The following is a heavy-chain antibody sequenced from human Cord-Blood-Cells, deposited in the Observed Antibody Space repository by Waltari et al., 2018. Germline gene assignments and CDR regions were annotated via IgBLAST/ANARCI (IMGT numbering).Heavy chain of an antibody. CDR2: IIPILGIA. D-gene: IGHD2-15*01. CDR1: GGTFSSYA. Sequence: QVLLVQSGAEVKKPGPSVKVSCKASGGTFSSYAISWVRQAPGQGLEWMGRIIPILGIANYAQKFQGRVTITADKSTSTAYMELSSLRSEDTAVYYCARGRYCSGGSCYSAFDIWGQGTMVTVSS. CDR3: ARGRYCSGGSCYSAFDI. J-gene: IGHJ3*02. V-gene: IGHV1-69*09.